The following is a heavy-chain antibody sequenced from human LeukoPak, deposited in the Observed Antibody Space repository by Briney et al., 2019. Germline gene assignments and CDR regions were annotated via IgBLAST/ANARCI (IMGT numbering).Heavy chain of an antibody. J-gene: IGHJ4*02. CDR2: ISSSSSNI. Sequence: PGRSLRLSCAASGFTFSSYSMNWVRQAPGKGLEWVSSISSSSSNIYYADSVKGRFTISRDNAKNSLYLQMNSLRAEDTAVYYCARGDCSSTSCYPYYFDYWGQGTLVTVSS. CDR1: GFTFSSYS. V-gene: IGHV3-21*01. D-gene: IGHD2-2*01. CDR3: ARGDCSSTSCYPYYFDY.